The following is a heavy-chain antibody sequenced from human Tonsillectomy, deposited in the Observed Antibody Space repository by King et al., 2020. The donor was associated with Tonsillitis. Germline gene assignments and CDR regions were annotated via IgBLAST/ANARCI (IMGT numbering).Heavy chain of an antibody. Sequence: VQLVESGGGVVQPGRSLRLSCAASGFTFSSYGMHWVRQAPGKGLEWVAVIWYDGRNKYYADSLKGRFTISRDNSKNTLYLQMNSLRAEDTAVYYCASDPGYCSGGSCPTLDYWGQGTLVTVSS. D-gene: IGHD2-15*01. V-gene: IGHV3-33*08. J-gene: IGHJ4*02. CDR3: ASDPGYCSGGSCPTLDY. CDR2: IWYDGRNK. CDR1: GFTFSSYG.